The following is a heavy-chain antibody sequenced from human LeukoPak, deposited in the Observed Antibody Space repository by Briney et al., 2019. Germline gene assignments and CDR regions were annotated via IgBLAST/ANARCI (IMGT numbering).Heavy chain of an antibody. D-gene: IGHD6-19*01. CDR3: ARVAAYGPMLDYGMDV. V-gene: IGHV4-39*01. CDR2: IYYSGST. J-gene: IGHJ6*02. Sequence: PSETLSLTCTVPGGSISSGSYYWGWIRQPPGKGLEWIGSIYYSGSTYYNPSLKSRVTISVDTSKNQFSLKLSSVTAADTAVYYCARVAAYGPMLDYGMDVWGQGTTVTVSS. CDR1: GGSISSGSYY.